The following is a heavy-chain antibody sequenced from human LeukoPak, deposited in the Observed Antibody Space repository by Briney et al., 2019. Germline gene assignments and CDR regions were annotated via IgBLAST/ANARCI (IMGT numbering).Heavy chain of an antibody. D-gene: IGHD1-14*01. V-gene: IGHV3-21*01. CDR3: ARDASPYDRISDNYWFDP. CDR2: ISSSSSYI. J-gene: IGHJ5*02. Sequence: PGGSLRLSCAASGFTFSSYSMNWVRQAPGKGLEWVSSISSSSSYIYYADSVKGRFTISRDNAKNSLYLQMNSLRAEDTAVYYCARDASPYDRISDNYWFDPWGQGTLVTVSS. CDR1: GFTFSSYS.